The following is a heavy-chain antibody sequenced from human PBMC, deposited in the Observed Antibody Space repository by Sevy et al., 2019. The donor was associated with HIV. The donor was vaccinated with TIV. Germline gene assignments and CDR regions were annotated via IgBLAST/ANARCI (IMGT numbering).Heavy chain of an antibody. J-gene: IGHJ6*02. CDR2: ISYDGSNK. V-gene: IGHV3-30-3*01. CDR1: GFTFSSYA. D-gene: IGHD3-3*01. CDR3: GRDLLPITIFGVVISHYGMDV. Sequence: GGSLRLSCAASGFTFSSYAMHWVRQAPGKGLEWVAVISYDGSNKYYADSVKGRFTISRDNSKNTLYLQMNSLRGEDKAVDYCGRDLLPITIFGVVISHYGMDVWGQGTTVTVSS.